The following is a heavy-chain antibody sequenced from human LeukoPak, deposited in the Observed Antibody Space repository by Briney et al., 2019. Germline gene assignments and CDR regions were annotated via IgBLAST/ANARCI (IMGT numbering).Heavy chain of an antibody. CDR2: INPNSGGT. V-gene: IGHV1-2*04. CDR3: ARDTVFWYCSGGSCYSNGMDV. D-gene: IGHD2-15*01. Sequence: ASVKVSCKASGYTFTGYYIHWVRQAPGQGLEWMGWINPNSGGTNYAQKFQGWVTMTRDTSTSTAYMELRSLRSDDTAVYYCARDTVFWYCSGGSCYSNGMDVWGQGTTVTVSS. CDR1: GYTFTGYY. J-gene: IGHJ6*02.